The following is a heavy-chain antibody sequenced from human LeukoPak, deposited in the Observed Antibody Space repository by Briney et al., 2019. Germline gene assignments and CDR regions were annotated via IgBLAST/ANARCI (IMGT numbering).Heavy chain of an antibody. CDR3: ARAWNSSGWYYFDY. CDR2: INPNSGGT. J-gene: IGHJ4*02. D-gene: IGHD6-19*01. V-gene: IGHV1-2*02. CDR1: GYTFTDYY. Sequence: ASVKVSCKASGYTFTDYYMHWVRQAPGQGREWMGWINPNSGGTNYAQRFQGRVTMTRDTSISTAYMELSRLRSDDTAVYYCARAWNSSGWYYFDYWGQGTLVTVSS.